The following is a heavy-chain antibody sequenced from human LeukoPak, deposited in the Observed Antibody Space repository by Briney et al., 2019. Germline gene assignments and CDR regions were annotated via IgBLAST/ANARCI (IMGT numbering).Heavy chain of an antibody. V-gene: IGHV4-59*11. J-gene: IGHJ5*02. CDR2: IYYSGST. Sequence: PSETLSLTCTVSGGSISSHYWSWIRQRPGKGLEWIGYIYYSGSTNYNPSLKSRVTISVDTSKNQFSLKLSSVTAADTAVYYCARLRDWFDPWGQGTLVTVSS. CDR3: ARLRDWFDP. CDR1: GGSISSHY.